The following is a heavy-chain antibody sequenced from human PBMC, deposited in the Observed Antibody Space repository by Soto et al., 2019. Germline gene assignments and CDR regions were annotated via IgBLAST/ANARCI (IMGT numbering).Heavy chain of an antibody. J-gene: IGHJ5*02. Sequence: VKVSCKASGYTFTGYYMHWVRQAPGQGLEWMGWINPNSGGTNYAQKLQGWVTMTRDTSISTAYMELSRLRSDDTAVYYCARAVYGSGSYYNSLNWFDPWGQGTLVTVSS. CDR1: GYTFTGYY. V-gene: IGHV1-2*04. D-gene: IGHD3-10*01. CDR3: ARAVYGSGSYYNSLNWFDP. CDR2: INPNSGGT.